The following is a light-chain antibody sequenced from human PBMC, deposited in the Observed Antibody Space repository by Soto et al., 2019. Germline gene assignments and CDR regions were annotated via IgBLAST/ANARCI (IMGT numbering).Light chain of an antibody. J-gene: IGKJ2*01. CDR2: AAS. CDR3: QQVNTYPHT. Sequence: DIQLTQSPSFLSASVGDRVTITCRASQGISSSLAWFQQKPGKAPKLLIYAASTLQSRVPSRFSGSGSGTDFTLTINSLQPEDFATYYCQQVNTYPHTFGQGTKLESK. V-gene: IGKV1-9*01. CDR1: QGISSS.